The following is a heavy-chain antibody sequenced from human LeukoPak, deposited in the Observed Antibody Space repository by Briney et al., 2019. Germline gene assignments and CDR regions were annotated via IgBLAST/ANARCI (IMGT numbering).Heavy chain of an antibody. V-gene: IGHV4-30-4*01. CDR1: GGSISSGDYY. Sequence: SETLSLTCTVSGGSISSGDYYWSWIRQPPGKGLEWIGYINYSGSTYCNPSLKSRVTISVDTSKNQFSLKLSSVTAADTAVYYCARVGFRYCSSTSCFDAFDIWGQGTMVTVSS. J-gene: IGHJ3*02. CDR3: ARVGFRYCSSTSCFDAFDI. D-gene: IGHD2-2*01. CDR2: INYSGST.